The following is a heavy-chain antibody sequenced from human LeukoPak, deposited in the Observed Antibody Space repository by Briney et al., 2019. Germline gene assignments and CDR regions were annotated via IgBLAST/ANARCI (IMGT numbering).Heavy chain of an antibody. CDR2: ISSSSSYI. Sequence: GGSLRLSCAASGFTFSSYSMNWVRQAPGKGLEWVSSISSSSSYIYYADSVKGRFTISRDNAKNSLYLQMNSLRAEDTAVYYCASLRVGPAFDIWGQGTMVTVSS. J-gene: IGHJ3*02. CDR3: ASLRVGPAFDI. CDR1: GFTFSSYS. V-gene: IGHV3-21*01. D-gene: IGHD1-26*01.